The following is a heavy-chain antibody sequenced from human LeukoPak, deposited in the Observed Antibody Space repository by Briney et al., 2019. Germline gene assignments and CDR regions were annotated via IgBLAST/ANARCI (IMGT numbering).Heavy chain of an antibody. J-gene: IGHJ4*02. CDR2: ISYDGSNK. Sequence: PGGSLRLSCAASGFTFSSYAMHWVRQAPGKGLEWVAVISYDGSNKYYADSVKGRFTISRDNSKNTLDLQINSLRAEDTAVYYCARDDSMLDWGQGTLVTVSS. CDR3: ARDDSMLD. D-gene: IGHD2-8*01. V-gene: IGHV3-30*04. CDR1: GFTFSSYA.